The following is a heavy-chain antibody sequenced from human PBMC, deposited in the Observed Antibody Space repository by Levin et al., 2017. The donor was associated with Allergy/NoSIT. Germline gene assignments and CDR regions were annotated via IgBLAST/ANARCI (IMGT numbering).Heavy chain of an antibody. Sequence: GGSLRLSCAASGFTFSSYGMHWVRQAPGKGLEWVAVIWYDGSNKYYADSVKGRFTISRDNSKNTLYLQMNSLRAEDTAVYYCARVVGIAAGRLRYYYYGMDGWGQGTTVTVSS. CDR3: ARVVGIAAGRLRYYYYGMDG. CDR1: GFTFSSYG. V-gene: IGHV3-33*01. J-gene: IGHJ6*02. D-gene: IGHD6-13*01. CDR2: IWYDGSNK.